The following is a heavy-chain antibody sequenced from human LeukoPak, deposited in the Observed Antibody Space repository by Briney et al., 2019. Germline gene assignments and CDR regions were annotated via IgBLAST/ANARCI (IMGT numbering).Heavy chain of an antibody. CDR2: IWYDGSNK. J-gene: IGHJ4*02. D-gene: IGHD6-19*01. CDR1: GFTFSSYG. Sequence: GRSLRLSCAASGFTFSSYGMHWVRQAPGKGLEWVAVIWYDGSNKYYADSVKGRFTISRDNSKNTLYLQMNSLRAEDTAVYYCARDVVAGFYCFDYWGQGTLVTVSS. CDR3: ARDVVAGFYCFDY. V-gene: IGHV3-33*01.